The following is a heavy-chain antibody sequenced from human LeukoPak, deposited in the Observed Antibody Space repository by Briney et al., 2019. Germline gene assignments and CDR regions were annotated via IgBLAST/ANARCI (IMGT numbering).Heavy chain of an antibody. Sequence: KPGGSLRLSCAASGFTFSSYSMNWVRQAPGKGLEWVSSISSSSSYIYYADSVKGRFTISRDNAKNSLYLQMNSLRAEDTAVYYCARGYEDYYDSSGYYQGLMYWYFDLWGRGTLVTVSS. J-gene: IGHJ2*01. CDR3: ARGYEDYYDSSGYYQGLMYWYFDL. V-gene: IGHV3-21*01. CDR1: GFTFSSYS. CDR2: ISSSSSYI. D-gene: IGHD3-22*01.